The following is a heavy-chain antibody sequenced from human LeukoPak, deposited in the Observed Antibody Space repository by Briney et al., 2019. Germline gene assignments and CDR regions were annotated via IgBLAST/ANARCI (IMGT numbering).Heavy chain of an antibody. CDR3: AKDREIAVAGRGFDY. Sequence: GGSLRLSCAASGFTFSTFAMIWVRQPPGKGLEWVSGISWNSGSIGYADSVKGRFTISRDNAKNSLYLQMNSLRAEDTALYYCAKDREIAVAGRGFDYWGQGTLVTVSS. CDR2: ISWNSGSI. J-gene: IGHJ4*02. CDR1: GFTFSTFA. D-gene: IGHD6-19*01. V-gene: IGHV3-9*01.